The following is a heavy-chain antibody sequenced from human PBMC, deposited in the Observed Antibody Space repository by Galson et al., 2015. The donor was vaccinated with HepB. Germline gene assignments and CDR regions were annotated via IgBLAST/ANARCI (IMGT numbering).Heavy chain of an antibody. D-gene: IGHD6-13*01. V-gene: IGHV3-21*01. CDR3: ARVRYSEGPIDY. CDR1: GFTFSSYS. J-gene: IGHJ4*02. CDR2: ISSSSSYI. Sequence: SLRLSCAASGFTFSSYSMNWVRQAPGKGLEWVSSISSSSSYIYYADSVKGRFTISRDNAKNSLYLQMNSLRAEDTAVYYCARVRYSEGPIDYWGQGTLVTVSS.